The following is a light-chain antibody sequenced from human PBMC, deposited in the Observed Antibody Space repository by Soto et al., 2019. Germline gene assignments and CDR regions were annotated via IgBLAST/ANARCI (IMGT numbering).Light chain of an antibody. Sequence: QSVLTQPPSASGTPGQRVTISCSGSSSNIGSNTVNWYQQLPGTAPKHLIFSNNQRPSGVPDRFSGSKSGTSASLAISGLQPEDGADYYCAACDDSLSWVFVGGPKLTVL. CDR3: AACDDSLSWV. CDR2: SNN. CDR1: SSNIGSNT. V-gene: IGLV1-44*01. J-gene: IGLJ3*02.